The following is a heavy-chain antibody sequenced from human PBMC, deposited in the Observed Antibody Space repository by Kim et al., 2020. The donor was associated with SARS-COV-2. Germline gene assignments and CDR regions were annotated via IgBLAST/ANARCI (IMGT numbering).Heavy chain of an antibody. Sequence: GSADSNPSLRSPVPISVDTSKNQFSLKLSSVTAADTAVYYCARGKFAPNYWGQGTLVTVSS. V-gene: IGHV4-59*09. CDR2: GSA. J-gene: IGHJ4*02. CDR3: ARGKFAPNY.